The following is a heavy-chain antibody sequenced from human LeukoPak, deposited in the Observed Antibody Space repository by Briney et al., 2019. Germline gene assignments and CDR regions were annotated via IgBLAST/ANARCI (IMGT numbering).Heavy chain of an antibody. CDR1: GFTFDDYA. CDR2: ISWNSGSI. Sequence: GRSLRLSCAASGFTFDDYAMHWARHAPGKGLEWVSGISWNSGSIGYADSVKGRFTISRDNAKNSLYLQMNSLRAEDTALYYCAKDMGVGGDDAFDIWGQGTMVTVSS. CDR3: AKDMGVGGDDAFDI. J-gene: IGHJ3*02. V-gene: IGHV3-9*01. D-gene: IGHD1-26*01.